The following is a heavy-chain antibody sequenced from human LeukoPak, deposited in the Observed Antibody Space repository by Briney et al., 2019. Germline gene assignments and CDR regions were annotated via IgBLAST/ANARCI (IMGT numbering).Heavy chain of an antibody. CDR2: IIPIFGTA. V-gene: IGHV1-69*06. CDR3: ARVSSSSTNDY. Sequence: APVKVSCKASGGTFSNYAISRVRQAPGQGIEWMGGIIPIFGTANYAQKFQGRVTITADKSTSTAYMELSSLRSEDTAVYYCARVSSSSTNDYWGQGTLVTVSS. D-gene: IGHD6-13*01. J-gene: IGHJ4*02. CDR1: GGTFSNYA.